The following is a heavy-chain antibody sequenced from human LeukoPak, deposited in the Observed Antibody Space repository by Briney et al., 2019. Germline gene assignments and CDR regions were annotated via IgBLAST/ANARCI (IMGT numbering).Heavy chain of an antibody. D-gene: IGHD3-10*01. V-gene: IGHV3-21*01. J-gene: IGHJ4*02. CDR3: AKDGKHYYGSGSYYPNPYYFDY. CDR2: ISSSSSYI. CDR1: GFTFSSYS. Sequence: GGSLRLSCAASGFTFSSYSMNWVRQAPGKGLEWVSSISSSSSYIYYADSVKGRFTISRDNAKNSLYLQMNSLRAEDTAVYYCAKDGKHYYGSGSYYPNPYYFDYWGQGTLVTVSS.